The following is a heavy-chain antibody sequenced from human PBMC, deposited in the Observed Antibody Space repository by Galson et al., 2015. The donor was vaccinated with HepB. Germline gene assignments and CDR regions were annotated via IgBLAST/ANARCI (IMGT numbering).Heavy chain of an antibody. J-gene: IGHJ3*02. CDR3: ARFDPRGDAFDI. D-gene: IGHD3-16*01. Sequence: CAISGDSVSSNSAAWNWIRLSPSRGLEWLGRTYYRSKWYNDYAVSVKSRIIINPDTSKNQFSLQLNSVTPEDTAVYYCARFDPRGDAFDIWGQGTMVTVSS. CDR1: GDSVSSNSAA. CDR2: TYYRSKWYN. V-gene: IGHV6-1*01.